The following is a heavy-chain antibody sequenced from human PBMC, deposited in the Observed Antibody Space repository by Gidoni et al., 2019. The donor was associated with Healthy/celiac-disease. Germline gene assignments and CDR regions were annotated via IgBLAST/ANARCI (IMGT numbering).Heavy chain of an antibody. V-gene: IGHV3-23*01. J-gene: IGHJ3*02. CDR2: ISGSGGST. Sequence: EVQLLESGGGLVQPGGSLRLSCAASGFTFSSYAMSWVRQAPGKGLEWVSAISGSGGSTYYADSVKGRFTISRDNSKNTLYLQMNSLRAEDTAVYYCAKDPDEEKQLDSAFDIWGQGTMVTVSS. CDR3: AKDPDEEKQLDSAFDI. CDR1: GFTFSSYA. D-gene: IGHD6-6*01.